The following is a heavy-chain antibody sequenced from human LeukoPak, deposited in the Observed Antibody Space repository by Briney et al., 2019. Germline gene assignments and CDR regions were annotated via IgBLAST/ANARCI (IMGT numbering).Heavy chain of an antibody. V-gene: IGHV5-51*01. D-gene: IGHD2-15*01. CDR1: GYSFTSYW. CDR2: IYPGDSDT. Sequence: GESLKISCKGSGYSFTSYWIGWVRQMPGKGLEWMGIIYPGDSDTRYSPSFQGQVTISADKSISTAYLQWSSLKASDTAMYYSARRRYCSGGSCYSDWFDPWGQGTLVTVSS. J-gene: IGHJ5*02. CDR3: ARRRYCSGGSCYSDWFDP.